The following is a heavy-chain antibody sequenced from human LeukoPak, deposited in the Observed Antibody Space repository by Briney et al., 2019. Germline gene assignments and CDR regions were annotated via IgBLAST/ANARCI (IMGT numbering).Heavy chain of an antibody. Sequence: PGGSLRLSCAASGFNFSDYGMIWVRQAPGKGLEWVSGISWNSGSIGYADSVKGRFTISRDNAKNSLYLQMNSLRAEDTALYYCAKESEAVAGTGGTDYWGQGTLVTVSS. CDR1: GFNFSDYG. J-gene: IGHJ4*02. D-gene: IGHD6-19*01. CDR2: ISWNSGSI. V-gene: IGHV3-9*01. CDR3: AKESEAVAGTGGTDY.